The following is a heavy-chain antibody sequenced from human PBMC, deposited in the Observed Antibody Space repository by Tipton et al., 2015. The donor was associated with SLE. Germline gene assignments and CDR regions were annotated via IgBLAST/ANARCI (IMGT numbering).Heavy chain of an antibody. D-gene: IGHD6-13*01. CDR3: VAGSSGGAFDI. CDR1: GGSISNYY. V-gene: IGHV4-59*01. Sequence: TLSLTCSVSGGSISNYYWSWIRQPPGKGLEWIGYIYYSGSTNYNPSLKSRVSISLDMSKNQFSLKLRSVTAADTAVYYCVAGSSGGAFDIWGQGTMVTVSS. CDR2: IYYSGST. J-gene: IGHJ3*02.